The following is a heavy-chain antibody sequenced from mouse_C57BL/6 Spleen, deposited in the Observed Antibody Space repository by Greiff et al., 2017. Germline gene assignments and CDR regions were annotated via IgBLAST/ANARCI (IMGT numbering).Heavy chain of an antibody. CDR2: IHPSDSDT. J-gene: IGHJ4*01. CDR3: AIGDYYGRRGSLGYAMDY. D-gene: IGHD1-1*01. CDR1: GYTFTSYW. Sequence: QVQLQQPGAELVKPGASVKVSCKASGYTFTSYWMHWVKQRPGQGLEWIGRIHPSDSDTNYNQKFKGKATLTVDKSSSTAYMQLSSLTSEDSAVYDGAIGDYYGRRGSLGYAMDYWGQGTSVTVSS. V-gene: IGHV1-74*01.